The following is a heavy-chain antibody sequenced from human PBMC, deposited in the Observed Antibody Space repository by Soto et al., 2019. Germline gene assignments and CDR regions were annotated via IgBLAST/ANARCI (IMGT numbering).Heavy chain of an antibody. CDR2: IYYSGST. J-gene: IGHJ4*02. CDR1: GGSISSYY. Sequence: PSETLSLTCTVSGGSISSYYWSWIRQPPGKGLEWIGYIYYSGSTNYNPSLKSRVTISVDTSKNQFSLKLSSVTAADTAVYYCGRGVATIDLFYFHYWCPRPLVTV. D-gene: IGHD5-12*01. V-gene: IGHV4-59*08. CDR3: GRGVATIDLFYFHY.